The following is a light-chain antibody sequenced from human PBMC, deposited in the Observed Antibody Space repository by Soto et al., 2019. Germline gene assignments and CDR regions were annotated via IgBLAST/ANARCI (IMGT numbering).Light chain of an antibody. CDR1: DVGSDVV. CDR2: DGT. CDR3: SLEGGRHNSV. J-gene: IGLJ7*01. Sequence: QSVLPQTAYVSGSPGQTITISCSDVGSDVVVSWYQQHPGKVPQLMIFDGTQRPSAVSDRLAGSKSANTASLTISGLKAEDEGDCYCSLEGGRHNSVLG. V-gene: IGLV2-23*01.